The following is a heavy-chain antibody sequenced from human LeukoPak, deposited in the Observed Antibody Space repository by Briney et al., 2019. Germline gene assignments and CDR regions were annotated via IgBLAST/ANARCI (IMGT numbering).Heavy chain of an antibody. CDR3: ARSGYVGYYFDY. V-gene: IGHV4-31*03. CDR2: IYYSGST. Sequence: SETLSLTCTVSGGSISSGGYYWSWIRQHPGKGLEWIGYIYYSGSTYYNPSLKSRVTISVDTSKNQFSLKLSSVTAADTAVYYCARSGYVGYYFDYWGQGTLVTVSS. CDR1: GGSISSGGYY. D-gene: IGHD5-12*01. J-gene: IGHJ4*02.